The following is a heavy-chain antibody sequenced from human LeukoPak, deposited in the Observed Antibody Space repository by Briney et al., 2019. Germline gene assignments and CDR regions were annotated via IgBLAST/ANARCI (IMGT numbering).Heavy chain of an antibody. D-gene: IGHD6-19*01. V-gene: IGHV3-48*01. J-gene: IGHJ4*02. Sequence: GGSLRLSCAASGFTFSSYSMNWVRQAPGKGLEWVSYISSSSSTIYYADSVKGRFTISRDNAKNSLYLQMNSLRAEDTAVYYCARVKQWLVFDYWGQGTLVTVSS. CDR2: ISSSSSTI. CDR3: ARVKQWLVFDY. CDR1: GFTFSSYS.